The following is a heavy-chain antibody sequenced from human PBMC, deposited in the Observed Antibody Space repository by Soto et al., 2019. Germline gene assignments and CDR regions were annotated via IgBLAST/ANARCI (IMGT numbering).Heavy chain of an antibody. J-gene: IGHJ5*02. Sequence: ASVKVSCKVSGYTLTELSMHWVRQAPGKGLEWMGGFDPEDGETIYAQKFQGRVTMTEDTSTDTAYMELSSLRSEDTAVYYCASYKLEPAYNWFDPWGQGTLVTVSS. V-gene: IGHV1-24*01. D-gene: IGHD1-1*01. CDR3: ASYKLEPAYNWFDP. CDR2: FDPEDGET. CDR1: GYTLTELS.